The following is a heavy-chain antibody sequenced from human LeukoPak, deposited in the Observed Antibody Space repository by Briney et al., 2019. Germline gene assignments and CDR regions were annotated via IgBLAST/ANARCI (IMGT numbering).Heavy chain of an antibody. CDR2: ISYDGSNK. Sequence: PGGSLRPSCAASGFTFSSYAMHWVRQAPGKGLEWVAVISYDGSNKYYADSVKGRFTISRDNSKNTLYLQTNSLRAEDTAVYYCARDPPSEQWPPLQYFQHWGQGTLATVPS. D-gene: IGHD6-19*01. V-gene: IGHV3-30-3*01. CDR3: ARDPPSEQWPPLQYFQH. J-gene: IGHJ1*01. CDR1: GFTFSSYA.